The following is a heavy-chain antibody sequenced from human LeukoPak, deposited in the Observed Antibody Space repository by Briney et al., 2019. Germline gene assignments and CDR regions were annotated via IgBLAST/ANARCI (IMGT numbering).Heavy chain of an antibody. CDR3: ARGGYYYDSSGYFSFHY. D-gene: IGHD3-22*01. Sequence: SETLSLTCAVYGGSFSGYYWNWIRQPAGKGLEWIGRIHTSGSTNYNPSLKSRVTMSVDTSKNQFSLKLSSVTAADTAVYYCARGGYYYDSSGYFSFHYWGQGTLITVSS. CDR2: IHTSGST. J-gene: IGHJ4*02. V-gene: IGHV4-59*10. CDR1: GGSFSGYY.